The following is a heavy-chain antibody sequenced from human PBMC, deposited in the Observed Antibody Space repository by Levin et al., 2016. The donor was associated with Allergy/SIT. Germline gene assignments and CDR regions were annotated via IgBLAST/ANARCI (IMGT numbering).Heavy chain of an antibody. Sequence: WIRQPPGKGLEWIGSIYYSGSTYYNPSLKSRVTISVDTSKNQFSLKLSSVTAADTAVYYCARRYDSGLSVVAFDIWGQGTMVTVSS. J-gene: IGHJ3*02. CDR2: IYYSGST. CDR3: ARRYDSGLSVVAFDI. V-gene: IGHV4-39*01. D-gene: IGHD6-19*01.